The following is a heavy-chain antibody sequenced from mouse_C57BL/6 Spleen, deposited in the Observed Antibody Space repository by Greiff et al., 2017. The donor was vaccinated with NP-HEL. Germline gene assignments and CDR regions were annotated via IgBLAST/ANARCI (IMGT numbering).Heavy chain of an antibody. D-gene: IGHD3-2*02. CDR2: IDPSDSYT. CDR1: GYTFTSYW. Sequence: VQLQQPGAELVMPGASVKLSCKASGYTFTSYWMHWVKQRPGQGLEWIGEIDPSDSYTNYNQKFKGKSTLTVDKSSSTAYMQLSSLTSEDSAVYYCARGAQSYFDYWGQGTTLTVSS. V-gene: IGHV1-69*01. CDR3: ARGAQSYFDY. J-gene: IGHJ2*01.